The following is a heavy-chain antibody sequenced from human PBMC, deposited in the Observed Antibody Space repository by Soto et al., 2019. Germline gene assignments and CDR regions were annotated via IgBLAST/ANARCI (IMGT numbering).Heavy chain of an antibody. Sequence: QVQLQQWGAGLLKPSETLSLNCAVTGGSLSGYYWCWIRQPPGKGLDWIGEVKDGGHTNYSPSLKGRVTISSDTSNNQFSLRLNSVTAADTGVYYCARGQEGVVATHWDQGSLVTVSS. CDR1: GGSLSGYY. J-gene: IGHJ4*02. D-gene: IGHD5-12*01. V-gene: IGHV4-34*01. CDR2: VKDGGHT. CDR3: ARGQEGVVATH.